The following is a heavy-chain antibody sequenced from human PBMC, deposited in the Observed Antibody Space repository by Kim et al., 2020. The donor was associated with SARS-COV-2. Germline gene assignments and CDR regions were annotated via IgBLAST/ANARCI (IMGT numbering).Heavy chain of an antibody. Sequence: SATLSLTCTVSGDSISRSSFYWGWIRQPPGKGLEWIGSVYHSGITHYNPSLKSRFTISVDTPNDQFSLKLISVTVADTAVYYCARHRYGDYDYWGQGTLVTVSS. J-gene: IGHJ4*02. CDR1: GDSISRSSFY. D-gene: IGHD4-17*01. V-gene: IGHV4-39*01. CDR2: VYHSGIT. CDR3: ARHRYGDYDY.